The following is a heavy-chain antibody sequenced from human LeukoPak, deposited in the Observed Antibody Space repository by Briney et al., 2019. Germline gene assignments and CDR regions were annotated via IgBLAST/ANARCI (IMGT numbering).Heavy chain of an antibody. CDR2: ISSSSSYI. CDR1: GFTFSSYW. CDR3: AKAVYSSGWSNY. Sequence: PGGSLRLSCAASGFTFSSYWMSWVRQAPGKGLEWVSSISSSSSYIYYADSVKGRFTISRDNSKNTLYLQMNSLRAEDTAVYYCAKAVYSSGWSNYWGQGTLVTVSS. D-gene: IGHD6-19*01. V-gene: IGHV3-21*01. J-gene: IGHJ4*02.